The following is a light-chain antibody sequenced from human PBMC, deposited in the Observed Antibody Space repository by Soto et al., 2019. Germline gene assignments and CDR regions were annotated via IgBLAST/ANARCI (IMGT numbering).Light chain of an antibody. CDR3: QQYHTSPYT. CDR2: WAS. CDR1: QSVLYNSNKKNY. V-gene: IGKV4-1*01. Sequence: DIVMTQSPDSLAVSLGERATISCRSSQSVLYNSNKKNYVAWYQQRPGQPPTLIIYWASTRKNGVPDRFSGSGSCTYFTLTSSSLQAEDVAVYYCQQYHTSPYTFGQGTKLEIE. J-gene: IGKJ2*01.